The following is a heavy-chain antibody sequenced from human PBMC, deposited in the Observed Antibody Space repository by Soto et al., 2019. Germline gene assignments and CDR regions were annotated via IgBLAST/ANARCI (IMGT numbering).Heavy chain of an antibody. Sequence: SVKVSCKTAGGTFSSYAISWVRQAPGQGLEWMGGIIPIFDTPNYAQKFQDRVTITADKSTSTAYLELSSLRSEDTAVYYCARRGDYYDSSGYPPLDCWGQGPLVTVSS. CDR2: IIPIFDTP. D-gene: IGHD3-22*01. V-gene: IGHV1-69*06. CDR1: GGTFSSYA. J-gene: IGHJ4*02. CDR3: ARRGDYYDSSGYPPLDC.